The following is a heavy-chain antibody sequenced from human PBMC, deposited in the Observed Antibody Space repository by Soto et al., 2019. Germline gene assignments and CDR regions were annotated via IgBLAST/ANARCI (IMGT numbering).Heavy chain of an antibody. J-gene: IGHJ5*02. V-gene: IGHV1-2*02. Sequence: QVQLVQSGAEVTKPGASVTFSCKASQYTFTAYSLHWVRQAPGQRLEWMGWINPNGGGTIYAQKFQGRLTLTRDASITTAYMELSSLNSDDTAVYFSATSSVWNPLLDLLVQGSLVTVS. CDR2: INPNGGGT. CDR1: QYTFTAYS. CDR3: ATSSVWNPLLDL. D-gene: IGHD6-19*01.